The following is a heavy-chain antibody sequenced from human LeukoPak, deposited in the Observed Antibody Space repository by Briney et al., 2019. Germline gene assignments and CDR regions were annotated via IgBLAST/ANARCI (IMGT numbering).Heavy chain of an antibody. CDR3: ARGARGSGTASDY. Sequence: GSLRLSCAASGFTFSSHGMHWVRQAPGKGLEWVTFIRSDGSSNYYGDSVKGRFTLSRDNFKNTLSLQMNSLRAEDTAVYYCARGARGSGTASDYWGQGTLVTVSS. V-gene: IGHV3-30*02. D-gene: IGHD3-10*01. J-gene: IGHJ4*02. CDR1: GFTFSSHG. CDR2: IRSDGSSN.